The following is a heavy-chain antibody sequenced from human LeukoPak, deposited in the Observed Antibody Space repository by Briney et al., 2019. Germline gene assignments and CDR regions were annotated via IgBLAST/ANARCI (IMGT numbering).Heavy chain of an antibody. CDR3: VRHPAGHPIWSGYIGYFDY. CDR2: IYYSGST. D-gene: IGHD3-3*01. Sequence: SETLSLTCTVSGGSIISSSYYSGWIRQPPGKGLEWIGSIYYSGSTYYNPSLKSRVTISVDTSKNQFSLKLSSVTAADTAVYYCVRHPAGHPIWSGYIGYFDYWGQGTLVTVSS. J-gene: IGHJ4*02. V-gene: IGHV4-39*01. CDR1: GGSIISSSYY.